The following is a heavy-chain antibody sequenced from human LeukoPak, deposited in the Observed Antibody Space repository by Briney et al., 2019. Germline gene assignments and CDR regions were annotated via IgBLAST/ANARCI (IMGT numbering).Heavy chain of an antibody. CDR3: AKAYGSGSYCGY. Sequence: GGSLRLSCAASGFSFSTTWMTWVRQAPGKGLEWVAFIRYDGSNKYYADSVKGRFTISRDNSKNTLYLQMNSLRAEDTAVYYCAKAYGSGSYCGYWGQGTLVTVSS. D-gene: IGHD3-10*01. CDR2: IRYDGSNK. J-gene: IGHJ4*02. V-gene: IGHV3-30*02. CDR1: GFSFSTTW.